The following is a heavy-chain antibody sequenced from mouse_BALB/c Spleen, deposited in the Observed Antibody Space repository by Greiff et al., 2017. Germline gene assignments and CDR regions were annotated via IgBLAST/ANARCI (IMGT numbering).Heavy chain of an antibody. CDR1: GFTFSDYY. CDR2: ISDGGSYT. V-gene: IGHV5-4*02. J-gene: IGHJ4*01. Sequence: EVQLQQSGGGLVKPGGSLKLSCAASGFTFSDYYMYWVRQTPEKRLEWVATISDGGSYTYYPDSVKGRFTISRDNAKNNLYLQMSSLKSEDTAMYYCARASRYDYAMDYWGQGTSVTVSS. D-gene: IGHD2-14*01. CDR3: ARASRYDYAMDY.